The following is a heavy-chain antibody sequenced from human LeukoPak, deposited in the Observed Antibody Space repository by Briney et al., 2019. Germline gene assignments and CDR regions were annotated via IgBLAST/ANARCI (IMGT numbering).Heavy chain of an antibody. CDR3: ARDSRFTMRDY. Sequence: GGSLRLSCAASGFIFSSYWMSWVRQAPGKGLEWVADIKQDGSDKSYVDSVKGRFTISRDNAKNSLYLQMNSLRAEDTAVYYCARDSRFTMRDYWGQGTLVTVSS. CDR2: IKQDGSDK. J-gene: IGHJ4*02. CDR1: GFIFSSYW. V-gene: IGHV3-7*01. D-gene: IGHD3-22*01.